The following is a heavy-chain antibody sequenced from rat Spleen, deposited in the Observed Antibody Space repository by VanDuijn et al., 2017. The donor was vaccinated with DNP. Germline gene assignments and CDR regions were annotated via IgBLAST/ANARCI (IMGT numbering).Heavy chain of an antibody. CDR1: GFTFSDYA. D-gene: IGHD1-11*01. CDR3: AGRRGFDY. Sequence: EVKLVESGGGLVQPGRSLKLSCAASGFTFSDYAMAWVRQSLKKGLAWVAVIIYDGSNTHYRDSVKGRFTISRENAESTLYLQMDSLRSEDTATYYCAGRRGFDYWGQGVMVTVSS. CDR2: IIYDGSNT. V-gene: IGHV5-17*01. J-gene: IGHJ2*01.